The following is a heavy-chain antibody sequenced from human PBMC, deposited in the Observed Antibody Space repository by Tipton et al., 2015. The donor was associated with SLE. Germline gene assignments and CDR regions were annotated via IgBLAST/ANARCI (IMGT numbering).Heavy chain of an antibody. J-gene: IGHJ4*02. D-gene: IGHD6-6*01. CDR1: GFTFDDYA. Sequence: SLRLSCAASGFTFDDYAMHWVRQAPGKGLEWVSGISWNSGSIGYADSVKGRFTISRDNAKNSLYLQMNSLRAEDTAVYYCARDDKYSPFDYWGQGTLVTVSS. CDR2: ISWNSGSI. CDR3: ARDDKYSPFDY. V-gene: IGHV3-9*01.